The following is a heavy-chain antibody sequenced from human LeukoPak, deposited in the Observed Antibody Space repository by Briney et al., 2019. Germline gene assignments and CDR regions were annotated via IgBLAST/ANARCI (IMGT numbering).Heavy chain of an antibody. D-gene: IGHD3-10*02. CDR3: AELGITMIGGV. V-gene: IGHV3-21*01. CDR1: GFTFTSYT. CDR2: ISSSSLYI. J-gene: IGHJ6*04. Sequence: GGSLRLSCAASGFTFTSYTMNWVRQAPGKGLEWVSSISSSSLYIYYADSTKGRFTISRDNAKNSLYPQMNSLRAEDTAVYYCAELGITMIGGVWGKGTTVTISS.